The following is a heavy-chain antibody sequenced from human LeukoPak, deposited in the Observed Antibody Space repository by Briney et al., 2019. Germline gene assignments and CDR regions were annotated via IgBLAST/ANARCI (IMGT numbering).Heavy chain of an antibody. D-gene: IGHD5/OR15-5a*01. Sequence: PGGSLRLSCAASGFPFSSYAMSWVRQAPGKGLEWVSVISGSGGSTYYADSVKGRFTISRDNSKNTLYLQMNSLRAEDTAVYYCAKLPHSIYEKYFQHWGQGTLVTVSS. V-gene: IGHV3-23*01. J-gene: IGHJ1*01. CDR2: ISGSGGST. CDR3: AKLPHSIYEKYFQH. CDR1: GFPFSSYA.